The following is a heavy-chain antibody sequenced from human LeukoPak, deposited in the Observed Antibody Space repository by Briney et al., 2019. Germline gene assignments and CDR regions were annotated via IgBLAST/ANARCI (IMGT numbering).Heavy chain of an antibody. CDR2: ISSSSSYI. D-gene: IGHD2-2*02. J-gene: IGHJ6*02. CDR1: GFTFSSYS. CDR3: ARDYCSSASCYNSNYYYGMDV. V-gene: IGHV3-21*01. Sequence: GGSLRLSCGASGFTFSSYSMNWVRQAPGKGLEWVSSISSSSSYIYYADSVKGRFTISRDNAKNSLYLQMNSLRAEDTAVYYCARDYCSSASCYNSNYYYGMDVWGQGTTVTVSS.